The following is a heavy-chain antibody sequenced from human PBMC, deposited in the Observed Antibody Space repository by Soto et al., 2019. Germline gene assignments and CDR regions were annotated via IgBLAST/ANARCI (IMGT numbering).Heavy chain of an antibody. CDR1: GFTFSNYA. CDR3: AKEQSWKATDY. J-gene: IGHJ4*02. CDR2: ISGTGGST. Sequence: EVQLLESGGGLVQPGGSLRLSCAASGFTFSNYAMSWVRQAPGRGLEWVSIISGTGGSTYYADSVKGRFTTSRDNSKNTLYLQMNSLRAEDTALYYCAKEQSWKATDYWGQGTLVTIFS. D-gene: IGHD1-1*01. V-gene: IGHV3-23*01.